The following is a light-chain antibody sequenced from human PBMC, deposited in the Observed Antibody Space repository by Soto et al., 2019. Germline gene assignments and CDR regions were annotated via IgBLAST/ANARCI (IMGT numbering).Light chain of an antibody. CDR1: SSNIGSDF. Sequence: QSALTQPPSASGTPGQRVTISCSGGSSNIGSDFVYWYQQLPGTAPKLLIYHNYQRPSGVPDRFSGSKSGTSGSLAISDLRSEDEADYYCSAWDDSLSAYVFGAGTKVTVL. CDR3: SAWDDSLSAYV. J-gene: IGLJ1*01. V-gene: IGLV1-47*01. CDR2: HNY.